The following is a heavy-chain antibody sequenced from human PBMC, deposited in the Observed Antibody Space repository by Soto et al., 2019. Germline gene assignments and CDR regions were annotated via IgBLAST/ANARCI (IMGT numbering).Heavy chain of an antibody. V-gene: IGHV4-59*01. CDR3: AREIAAAGWNWFDP. CDR2: IYYSGST. D-gene: IGHD6-13*01. J-gene: IGHJ5*02. Sequence: SETLSLTCTVSGGSISSYYWSWIRQPPGKGLEWIGYIYYSGSTNYNPSLKSRVTISVDTSKNQFSPKLSSVTAADTAVYYCAREIAAAGWNWFDPWGQGTLVTVS. CDR1: GGSISSYY.